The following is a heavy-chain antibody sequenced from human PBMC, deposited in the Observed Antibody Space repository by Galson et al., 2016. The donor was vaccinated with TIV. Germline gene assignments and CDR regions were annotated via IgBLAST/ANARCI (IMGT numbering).Heavy chain of an antibody. Sequence: SLRLSCADTGFTFSRYPMHWVRQAPGKGLEWVSFISYDGSDKNYADSVKGRFTISRDKSKNTLYLQMNRLRAEDTALYYCARGFSSYYFDYWGQGTLSPSPQ. CDR1: GFTFSRYP. CDR3: ARGFSSYYFDY. V-gene: IGHV3-30-3*01. D-gene: IGHD6-13*01. J-gene: IGHJ4*02. CDR2: ISYDGSDK.